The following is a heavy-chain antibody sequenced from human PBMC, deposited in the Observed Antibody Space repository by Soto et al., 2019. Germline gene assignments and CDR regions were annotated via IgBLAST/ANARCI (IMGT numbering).Heavy chain of an antibody. D-gene: IGHD1-26*01. J-gene: IGHJ4*02. CDR2: INPKSGGT. V-gene: IGHV1-2*02. CDR1: GYTFTVYY. CDR3: ARDLEKGGGSEGFDY. Sequence: GASVKVSCKASGYTFTVYYMHWVRQAPGQGLEWMGWINPKSGGTMYPQKFQGRVTMTWDTSISTAYMALTRLRSDDTAVYYCARDLEKGGGSEGFDYCGQGTLVTVYS.